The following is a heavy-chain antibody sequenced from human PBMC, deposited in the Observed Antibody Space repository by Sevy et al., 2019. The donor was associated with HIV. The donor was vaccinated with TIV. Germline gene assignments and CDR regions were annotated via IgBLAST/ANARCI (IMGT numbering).Heavy chain of an antibody. CDR1: GFTFSSYG. CDR3: AKDVDSSGYYYEYYYYFGMDV. V-gene: IGHV3-30*18. CDR2: ISYDGSNK. J-gene: IGHJ6*02. Sequence: GGSLRLSCAASGFTFSSYGMHWVRQAPGKGLEWVAVISYDGSNKYYAYSVKGRFTISRDNSKNTLYLQMNSLRTEDTAVYYCAKDVDSSGYYYEYYYYFGMDVWGQGTTVTVSS. D-gene: IGHD3-22*01.